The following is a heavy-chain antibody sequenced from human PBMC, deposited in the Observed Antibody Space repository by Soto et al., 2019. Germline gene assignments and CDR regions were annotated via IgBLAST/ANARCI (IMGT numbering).Heavy chain of an antibody. Sequence: QLQLQLSGPGLVKPSETLSLTCNVSGASISSYNYWGWFRQPPGKGLELIGSIIYSGDVMYNPSLQSRLPLFVDTSKNQFSLKLSSVTAADTAVYYCVRPAQWIIRAYWGQGSLVTVSS. CDR1: GASISSYNY. CDR2: IIYSGDV. D-gene: IGHD5-12*01. J-gene: IGHJ4*02. V-gene: IGHV4-39*01. CDR3: VRPAQWIIRAY.